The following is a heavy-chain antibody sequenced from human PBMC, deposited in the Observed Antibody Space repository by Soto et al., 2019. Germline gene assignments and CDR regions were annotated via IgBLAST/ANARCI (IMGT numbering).Heavy chain of an antibody. CDR1: GFMFGSYW. V-gene: IGHV3-7*03. Sequence: PGGSLRLSCTASGFMFGSYWMTWVRHVPGKGLQWVANIKRDGSEKYYVDFVKGRFTISRDNADNSVFLDMNNLRVDDTATYYCARVRATDYVIDYWGQGALVTVSS. CDR3: ARVRATDYVIDY. J-gene: IGHJ4*02. CDR2: IKRDGSEK. D-gene: IGHD4-17*01.